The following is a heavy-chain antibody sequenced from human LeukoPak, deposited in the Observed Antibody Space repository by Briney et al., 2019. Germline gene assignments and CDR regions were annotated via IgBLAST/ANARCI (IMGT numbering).Heavy chain of an antibody. J-gene: IGHJ2*01. CDR2: ISGSGSDT. Sequence: PGGSLRLSCAASGFNFSPYGMSWIRQAPGKGLEWVAGISGSGSDTYYADSVKGRFTISRDNFKNTVDLQMSSLRADGTAVYYCAKLGTYFYFDFWGRGTLVTVSS. V-gene: IGHV3-23*01. D-gene: IGHD7-27*01. CDR1: GFNFSPYG. CDR3: AKLGTYFYFDF.